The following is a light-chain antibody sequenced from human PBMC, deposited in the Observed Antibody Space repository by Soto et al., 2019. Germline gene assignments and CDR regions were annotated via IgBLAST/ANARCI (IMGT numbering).Light chain of an antibody. CDR2: EVS. V-gene: IGLV2-8*01. Sequence: QSVLTQPPSASGFPGQSVTLSCTGTSIDVGGYNYVSWYQHHPGKAPKLMIHEVSKRPSGVPGRVSGAKSGITASLTVCGLQAEDEADYYCSSYAGSSNYVFGTGTKGTVL. J-gene: IGLJ1*01. CDR3: SSYAGSSNYV. CDR1: SIDVGGYNY.